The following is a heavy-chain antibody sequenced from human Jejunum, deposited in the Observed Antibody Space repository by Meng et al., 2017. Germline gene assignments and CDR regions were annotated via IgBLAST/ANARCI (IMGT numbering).Heavy chain of an antibody. V-gene: IGHV3-7*01. CDR3: ARGARSSVYQVFDY. CDR1: GFSFSDSW. CDR2: INQDESER. Sequence: GGSLRLSCAASGFSFSDSWMSWVRQAPGKGPEWVAIINQDESERKYVDSVKGRFTISRDKAENSLFLQMDSLRAEDTAVYYCARGARSSVYQVFDYWGQGALVTVSS. J-gene: IGHJ4*02. D-gene: IGHD3-22*01.